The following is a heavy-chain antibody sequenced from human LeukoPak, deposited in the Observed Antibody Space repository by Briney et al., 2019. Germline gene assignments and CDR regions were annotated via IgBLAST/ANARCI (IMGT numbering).Heavy chain of an antibody. CDR3: ARGGDYTTFDY. D-gene: IGHD4-17*01. CDR2: INHSGST. CDR1: GGSFSGYY. Sequence: SSETLSLTCAVYGGSFSGYYWSWIRQPPGKGLEWIGEINHSGSTNYNPSLKSQVTISVDTSKNQLSLKLSSVTAADTAVYYCARGGDYTTFDYWGQGTLVTVSS. V-gene: IGHV4-34*01. J-gene: IGHJ4*02.